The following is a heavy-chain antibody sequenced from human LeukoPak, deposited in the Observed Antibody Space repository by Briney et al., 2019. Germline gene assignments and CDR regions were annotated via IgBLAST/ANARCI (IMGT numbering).Heavy chain of an antibody. CDR3: ARKYCTNGVCYGLDAFDI. D-gene: IGHD2-8*01. V-gene: IGHV3-48*03. J-gene: IGHJ3*02. CDR2: ISSSGSTI. Sequence: GGSLRLSCAASGFTFSSYEMNWVRQAPGKGLEWVSYISSSGSTIYYADSVKGRFTISRDNAKDSLYLQMNSLRAEDTAVYYCARKYCTNGVCYGLDAFDIWGQGTMVTVSS. CDR1: GFTFSSYE.